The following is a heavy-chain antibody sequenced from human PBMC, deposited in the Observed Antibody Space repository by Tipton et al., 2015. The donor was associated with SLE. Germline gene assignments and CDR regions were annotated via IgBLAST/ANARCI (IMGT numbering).Heavy chain of an antibody. CDR3: SGGELRYGDYDFYD. V-gene: IGHV4-59*01. CDR1: GGSISDYY. CDR2: IFYSGGT. D-gene: IGHD4-17*01. Sequence: TLSLTCTVSGGSISDYYWTWIRQPPGKGLEWIGYIFYSGGTNYNPSLKSRVTTSGDTSKNQFSLRLSSVTAADTAVYYCSGGELRYGDYDFYDWGQGSLVTVSS. J-gene: IGHJ4*02.